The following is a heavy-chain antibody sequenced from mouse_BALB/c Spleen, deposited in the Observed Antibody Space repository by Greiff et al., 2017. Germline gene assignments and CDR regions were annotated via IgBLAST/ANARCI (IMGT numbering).Heavy chain of an antibody. CDR2: IDPANGNT. D-gene: IGHD3-2*01. J-gene: IGHJ3*01. Sequence: EVQLQQSGAELVKPGASVKLSCTASGFNIKDTYMHWVKQRPEQGLEWIGRIDPANGNTKYDPKFQGKATITGDTSSNTAYLQLSSLTSEDTAVYYCASSDSSGYGFAYWGQGTLVTVSA. V-gene: IGHV14-3*02. CDR1: GFNIKDTY. CDR3: ASSDSSGYGFAY.